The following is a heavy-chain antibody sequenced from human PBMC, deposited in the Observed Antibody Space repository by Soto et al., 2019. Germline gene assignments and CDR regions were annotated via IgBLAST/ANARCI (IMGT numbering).Heavy chain of an antibody. CDR1: GGSFTGYS. CDR2: LDQSGST. J-gene: IGHJ6*03. CDR3: ARLSRAFRGVVDTRPHYFYYMDV. Sequence: QVQLQQWGAGLLKPSETLYLSCAVDGGSFTGYSWSWIRQPPAKGLEWIGELDQSGSTNYSPSLRTRVNMSLDTSKNQFSLKVSSVTAADTAVYYCARLSRAFRGVVDTRPHYFYYMDVWGKGTTVTVSS. D-gene: IGHD3-16*02. V-gene: IGHV4-34*01.